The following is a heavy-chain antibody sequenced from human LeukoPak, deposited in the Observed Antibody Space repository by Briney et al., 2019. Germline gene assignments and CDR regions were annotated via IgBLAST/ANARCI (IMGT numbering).Heavy chain of an antibody. J-gene: IGHJ4*02. CDR1: GFTFSSYG. D-gene: IGHD6-6*01. CDR2: IRYDGSNK. Sequence: PGGSLRLSCAASGFTFSSYGMHWVRQAPGKGLEWVAFIRYDGSNKYFADSVKGRFTISRDNAKNSLYLQMNSLRAEDTAVYYCARVRDSSSDYWGQGTLVTVSS. V-gene: IGHV3-30*02. CDR3: ARVRDSSSDY.